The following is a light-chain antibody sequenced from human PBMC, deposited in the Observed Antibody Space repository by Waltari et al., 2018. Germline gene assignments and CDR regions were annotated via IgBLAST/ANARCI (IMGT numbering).Light chain of an antibody. V-gene: IGKV3-20*01. CDR2: GAS. J-gene: IGKJ1*01. CDR1: QSVSRTS. Sequence: EIVFPHSPGTLSFSPGETAPLSCRASQSVSRTSAWYQQKPGQAPKLLIYGASIRATGIPDRFTGSGSGTDFSLTISSLEPEDFAIYFCEHYVRLPATFGQGTKVEIK. CDR3: EHYVRLPAT.